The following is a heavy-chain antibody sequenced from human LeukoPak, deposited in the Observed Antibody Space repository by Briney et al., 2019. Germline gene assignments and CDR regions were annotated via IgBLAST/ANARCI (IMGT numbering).Heavy chain of an antibody. CDR3: ASMVRGFDY. CDR2: IYYSGST. Sequence: SETLSLTCTVSGGSISSSSSYWGWIRQPPGKGLEWIGSIYYSGSTYYNPSLKSRVTISVDTSKNHFSLKLSSVTAADTAVYYCASMVRGFDYWGQGTLVTVSS. D-gene: IGHD3-10*01. CDR1: GGSISSSSSY. V-gene: IGHV4-39*02. J-gene: IGHJ4*02.